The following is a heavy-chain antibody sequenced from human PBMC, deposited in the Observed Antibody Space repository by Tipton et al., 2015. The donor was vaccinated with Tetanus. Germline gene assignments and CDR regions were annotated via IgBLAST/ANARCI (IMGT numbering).Heavy chain of an antibody. V-gene: IGHV4-34*01. CDR2: INHSGST. J-gene: IGHJ5*02. CDR1: GGSFSGYY. Sequence: TLSLTCAVYGGSFSGYYWSWIRQPPGKGLEWIGEINHSGSTNYNPSLKSRVTISVDTSKNQFSLKVRSATAADTAVYYCARATRDYHILTGYRRTFDPWGQGTLVTVSS. D-gene: IGHD3-9*01. CDR3: ARATRDYHILTGYRRTFDP.